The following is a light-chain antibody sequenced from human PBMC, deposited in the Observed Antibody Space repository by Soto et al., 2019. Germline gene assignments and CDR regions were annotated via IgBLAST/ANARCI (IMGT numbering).Light chain of an antibody. CDR1: QSLLDSDGKTF. J-gene: IGKJ4*01. CDR2: EVS. V-gene: IGKV2D-29*01. CDR3: MQSFQLPIT. Sequence: DIVMTQTPLSLSVTPGQPASISCKSSQSLLDSDGKTFLYWYVHKPGHPPQLLIYEVSNRFAGVPDRFSGSVSETDFTLEISRVEADDVAMYYCMQSFQLPITFAVGTKVDIK.